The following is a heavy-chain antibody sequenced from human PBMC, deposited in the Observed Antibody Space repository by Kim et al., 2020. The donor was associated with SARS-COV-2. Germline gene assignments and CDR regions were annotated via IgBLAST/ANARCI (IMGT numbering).Heavy chain of an antibody. D-gene: IGHD2-15*01. Sequence: KARFTISRDNAKNTLYLQMNSLRAEDTAVYYCASAYCSGGSCYAYNWFGPWGQGTLVTVSS. V-gene: IGHV3-74*01. J-gene: IGHJ5*02. CDR3: ASAYCSGGSCYAYNWFGP.